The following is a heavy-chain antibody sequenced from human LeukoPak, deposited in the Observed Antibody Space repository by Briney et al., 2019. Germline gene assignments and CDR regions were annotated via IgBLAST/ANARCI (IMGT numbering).Heavy chain of an antibody. Sequence: ASVKVSCKVSGYTLTELSMHWVRQAPGKGLEWMGGFDPEDGETIYAQKFQGRVTITEDTSTDTAYMELSSLRSEDTAVYYCATDGTNWGQGTLVTVSS. J-gene: IGHJ4*02. V-gene: IGHV1-24*01. CDR2: FDPEDGET. D-gene: IGHD1/OR15-1a*01. CDR1: GYTLTELS. CDR3: ATDGTN.